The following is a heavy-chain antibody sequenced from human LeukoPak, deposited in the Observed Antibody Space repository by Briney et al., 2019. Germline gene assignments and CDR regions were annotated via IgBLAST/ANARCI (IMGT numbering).Heavy chain of an antibody. D-gene: IGHD4-17*01. V-gene: IGHV3-30*02. CDR3: AKALDYGDSPNIIFDY. CDR1: GFTFSSYG. J-gene: IGHJ4*02. Sequence: GGSLRLSCAASGFTFSSYGMHWVRQAPGKGLEWVAFIRYDGSNKYYADSVKGRFTISRDNSKNTLYLQMNSLRAEDTAVYYCAKALDYGDSPNIIFDYWGQGTLVTVSS. CDR2: IRYDGSNK.